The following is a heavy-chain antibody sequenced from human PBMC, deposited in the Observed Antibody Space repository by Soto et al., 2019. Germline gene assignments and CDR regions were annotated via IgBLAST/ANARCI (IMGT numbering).Heavy chain of an antibody. V-gene: IGHV4-59*01. J-gene: IGHJ4*02. CDR1: GGSFCTYY. D-gene: IGHD3-16*01. CDR2: IYYSGTT. Sequence: SETLSLTCTVSGGSFCTYYWSWIRQPPGKGLEWIGYIYYSGTTNRNPSLKSRVSISVDTSKNQFSLKLSSVTAADTAVYYCARDGGVYYFDYWGQGALVTVSS. CDR3: ARDGGVYYFDY.